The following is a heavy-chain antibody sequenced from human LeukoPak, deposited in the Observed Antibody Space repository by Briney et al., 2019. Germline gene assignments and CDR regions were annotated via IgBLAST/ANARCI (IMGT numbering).Heavy chain of an antibody. CDR2: IGASGEST. CDR3: AKEHYGDYVLPSMDV. V-gene: IGHV3-23*01. J-gene: IGHJ6*02. Sequence: PGGSLRLSCAASGFTFSVAAMTWVRQAPGKGLEWVSLIGASGESTYYADSVKGRFTISRDNSKNTLYLQMNSLRAEDTAVYYCAKEHYGDYVLPSMDVWGQGTTVTVSS. D-gene: IGHD4-17*01. CDR1: GFTFSVAA.